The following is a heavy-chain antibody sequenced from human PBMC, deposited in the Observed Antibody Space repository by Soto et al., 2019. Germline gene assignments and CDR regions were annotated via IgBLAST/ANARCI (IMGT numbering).Heavy chain of an antibody. Sequence: NPSETLSLTCTVSGGSISSYYWSWIRQPPGKGLEWIGYIYYSGSTNYNPSLKSRVTISVDTSKNQFSLKLSSVTAADTAVYYCARDNQGAAAGKGLDYWGQGTLVTVSS. CDR3: ARDNQGAAAGKGLDY. CDR2: IYYSGST. V-gene: IGHV4-59*01. J-gene: IGHJ4*02. CDR1: GGSISSYY. D-gene: IGHD6-13*01.